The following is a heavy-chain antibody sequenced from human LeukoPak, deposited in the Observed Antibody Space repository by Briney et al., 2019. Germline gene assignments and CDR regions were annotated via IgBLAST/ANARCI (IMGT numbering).Heavy chain of an antibody. CDR2: IYYRGST. D-gene: IGHD2-2*01. Sequence: SETLSLTCTVSSGSINNYYWSWIRQPPGKGLEWIGYIYYRGSTNYNPSLKSRVTFSVDTSKNQFSLKLISVTAADTSVYYCARASPIVVVPAAMSPHNWFDPWGQGTLVTVSS. J-gene: IGHJ5*02. CDR1: SGSINNYY. CDR3: ARASPIVVVPAAMSPHNWFDP. V-gene: IGHV4-59*01.